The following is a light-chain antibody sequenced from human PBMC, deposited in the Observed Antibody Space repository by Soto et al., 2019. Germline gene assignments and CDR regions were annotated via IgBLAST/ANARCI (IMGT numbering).Light chain of an antibody. CDR3: QQYGTSPNT. CDR1: QGVISTH. CDR2: GAS. V-gene: IGKV3-20*01. J-gene: IGKJ4*01. Sequence: GTLSLSPGDRATLCCRSSQGVISTHLAWYQQKPGQAPRFLIYGASTRATGIPDRFSGSGSGTDFTLTISRLEPEDGAVYYCQQYGTSPNTFGGGAIVDNK.